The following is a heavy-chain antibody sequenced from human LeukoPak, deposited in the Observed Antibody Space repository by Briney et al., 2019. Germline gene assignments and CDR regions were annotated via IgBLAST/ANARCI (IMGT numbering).Heavy chain of an antibody. CDR1: GFPFSNYN. CDR2: ISWNSGSI. V-gene: IGHV3-9*01. Sequence: GGSLRLSCAASGFPFSNYNMNWIRQAPGKGLEWVSGISWNSGSIGYADSVKGRFTISRDNAKNSLYLQMNSLRAEDTALYYCAKDSGSWDRSPFWYFDLWGRGTLVTVSS. D-gene: IGHD6-13*01. CDR3: AKDSGSWDRSPFWYFDL. J-gene: IGHJ2*01.